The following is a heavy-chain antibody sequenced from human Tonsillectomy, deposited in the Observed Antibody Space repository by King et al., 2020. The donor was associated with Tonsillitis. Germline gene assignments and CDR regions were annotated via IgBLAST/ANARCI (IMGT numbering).Heavy chain of an antibody. V-gene: IGHV1-69*01. CDR2: IIPIFGTP. D-gene: IGHD3-10*01. Sequence: VQLVQSGAEVKKPGSSVKVSCKASGVTFSSYGINWLRQAPGQGLEWMGGIIPIFGTPHYAQNFQGRLTITADEFTSTAYMEMSGLRSDDTALYYCAREGYYGSRSRNWFDPWGQGTLVTVSS. CDR1: GVTFSSYG. CDR3: AREGYYGSRSRNWFDP. J-gene: IGHJ5*02.